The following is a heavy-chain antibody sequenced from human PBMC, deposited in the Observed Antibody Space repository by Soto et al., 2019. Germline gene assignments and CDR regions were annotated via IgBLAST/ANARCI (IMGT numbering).Heavy chain of an antibody. Sequence: LQESGPGLVKPSETLSLTCTVSGGTITYYYWSWIRQTPGKGLEWVGYIYDSGSANYNPSPKQRLSYRIDPPQTQLSQRQTSPPGAARPLYPRERRGGPPPLPRPPYYSPLHPW. J-gene: IGHJ5*02. CDR2: IYDSGSA. V-gene: IGHV4-59*03. CDR1: GGTITYYY. D-gene: IGHD2-21*01. CDR3: ERRGGPPPLPRPPYYSPLHP.